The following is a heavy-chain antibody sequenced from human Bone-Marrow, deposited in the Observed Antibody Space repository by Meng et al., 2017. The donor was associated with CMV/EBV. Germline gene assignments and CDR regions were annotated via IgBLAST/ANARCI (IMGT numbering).Heavy chain of an antibody. J-gene: IGHJ3*02. Sequence: GESLKISCAASGFTFSSYWMSWVRQAPGKGLEWVANIKQDGSEKYYVDSVKGRFTISRDNGKNSVYLQMNSLRAEDTAVYYCAREHCSSTSCYFAFDIWGQGTIVTVSS. CDR2: IKQDGSEK. V-gene: IGHV3-7*01. CDR1: GFTFSSYW. D-gene: IGHD2-2*01. CDR3: AREHCSSTSCYFAFDI.